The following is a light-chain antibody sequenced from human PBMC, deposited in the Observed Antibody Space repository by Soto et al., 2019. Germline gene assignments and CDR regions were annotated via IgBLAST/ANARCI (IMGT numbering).Light chain of an antibody. CDR1: QSISDW. Sequence: DIQMTQSPSTLSASVGDRVTITCRASQSISDWLAWYQQKPGKAPKLLIYKASSLESGVPSRFSGSGSGTEFTLTISSLQPDDFATDYCQQYNSYSETFGHGTKVQVK. V-gene: IGKV1-5*03. CDR2: KAS. J-gene: IGKJ1*01. CDR3: QQYNSYSET.